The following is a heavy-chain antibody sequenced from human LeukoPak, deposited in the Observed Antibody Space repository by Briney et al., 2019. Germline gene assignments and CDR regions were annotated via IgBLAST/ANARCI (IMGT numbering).Heavy chain of an antibody. J-gene: IGHJ4*02. CDR3: AKQGPARIPIVVVTAMAH. D-gene: IGHD2-21*02. CDR2: ISGSGGST. CDR1: GFTFSSYA. Sequence: GGSLRLSCAASGFTFSSYAMSWLRQGPGKGLEWVSAISGSGGSTYHADSVKGRFTISRDNSKNTLYLQMNSLRAEDTAVYYCAKQGPARIPIVVVTAMAHWGQGTLVTVSS. V-gene: IGHV3-23*01.